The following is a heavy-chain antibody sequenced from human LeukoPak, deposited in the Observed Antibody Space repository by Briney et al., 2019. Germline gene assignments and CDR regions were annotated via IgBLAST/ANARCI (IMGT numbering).Heavy chain of an antibody. CDR1: GGSISTYP. Sequence: SETLSLTCTVSGGSISTYPWSWLRQAPGKGLEWIGYIYNSGSTKYNPSLKSRVTMSIDTSKNQFSLNLNSVTAADTAVYYCARHEGSWTFDYWGQGTLVTVSS. CDR2: IYNSGST. D-gene: IGHD6-13*01. CDR3: ARHEGSWTFDY. V-gene: IGHV4-59*08. J-gene: IGHJ4*02.